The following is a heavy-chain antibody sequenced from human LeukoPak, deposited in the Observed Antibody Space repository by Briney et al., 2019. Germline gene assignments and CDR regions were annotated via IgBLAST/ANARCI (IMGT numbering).Heavy chain of an antibody. D-gene: IGHD6-19*01. CDR1: GGSISGSTYY. CDR2: ISYSGNS. CDR3: AAVDVAVAGNDWYFDL. V-gene: IGHV4-39*01. J-gene: IGHJ2*01. Sequence: PSETLSLTCNVSGGSISGSTYYWGWIRQPPGKGLEWTGGISYSGNSYDNPSLKSRVNIFADTSKNQFSLKAKSVTAADTAVYYCAAVDVAVAGNDWYFDLWGRGTLVTVSS.